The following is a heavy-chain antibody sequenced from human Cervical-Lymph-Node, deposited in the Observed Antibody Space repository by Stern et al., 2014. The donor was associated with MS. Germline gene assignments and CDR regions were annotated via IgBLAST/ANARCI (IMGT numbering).Heavy chain of an antibody. CDR1: GFTFSDYS. Sequence: EMQLVESGGGLVTPGGSLRLSCAASGFTFSDYSMNWVRQAPGKGLEWVSSSTNSGASMYYGDSVKGRFTISRDNAKSTLYLQMDSLSAEDTATYFCASTLHGGLYNWFDPWGQGTLVTVSS. CDR3: ASTLHGGLYNWFDP. CDR2: STNSGASM. D-gene: IGHD2-2*01. J-gene: IGHJ5*02. V-gene: IGHV3-21*01.